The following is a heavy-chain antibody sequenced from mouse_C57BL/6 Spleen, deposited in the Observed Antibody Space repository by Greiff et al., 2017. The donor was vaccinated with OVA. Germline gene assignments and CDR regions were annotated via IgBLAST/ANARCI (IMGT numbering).Heavy chain of an antibody. CDR3: ARSGVVAVDY. Sequence: VQLVESGPELVKPGASVKISCKASGYAFSSSWMNWVKQRPGKGLEWIGRIYPGDGDTNYNGKFKGKATLTADKSSSTAYMQLSSLTSEDSAVYFCARSGVVAVDYWGQGTTLTVSS. CDR1: GYAFSSSW. V-gene: IGHV1-82*01. J-gene: IGHJ2*01. CDR2: IYPGDGDT. D-gene: IGHD1-1*01.